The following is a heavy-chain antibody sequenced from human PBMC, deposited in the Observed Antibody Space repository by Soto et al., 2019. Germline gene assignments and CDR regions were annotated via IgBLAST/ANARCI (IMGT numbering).Heavy chain of an antibody. CDR2: IYYSGST. CDR1: GASISSSSYY. J-gene: IGHJ5*02. D-gene: IGHD6-13*01. V-gene: IGHV4-39*07. CDR3: ARGYSSSWYAFYWFDP. Sequence: SETLSLTRTVSGASISSSSYYWGWIRQPPGKGLEWIGSIYYSGSTYYNPSLKSRVTISVDKSKNQFSLKLSSVTAADTAVYYCARGYSSSWYAFYWFDPWGQGTLVTVSS.